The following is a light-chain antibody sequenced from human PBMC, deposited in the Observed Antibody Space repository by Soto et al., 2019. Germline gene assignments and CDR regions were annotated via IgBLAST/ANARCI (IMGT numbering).Light chain of an antibody. CDR3: QQYGSSLYT. V-gene: IGKV3-20*01. CDR2: DAS. CDR1: LSVTSNY. Sequence: EIMLTQSPDTLSLSPGERATLSCRASLSVTSNYLAWYQQIPGQAPRLLIYDASRRATGIPDRFSGSGSGTDFTLTISRLEPEDFAVYYCQQYGSSLYTFGQGTKLEIK. J-gene: IGKJ2*01.